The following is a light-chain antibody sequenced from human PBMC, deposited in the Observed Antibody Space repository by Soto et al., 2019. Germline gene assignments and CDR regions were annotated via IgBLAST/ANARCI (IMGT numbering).Light chain of an antibody. J-gene: IGLJ1*01. V-gene: IGLV2-8*01. CDR1: SSDVGAYNF. Sequence: QSALTQPPSASGSPGQSVTISCTGSSSDVGAYNFVSWYQQHPGKVPKLLIYDVTKRPSGVPDRFSGSNSGNTASLTVSGLQAEDDADYYCCSYAGTNTLIGTGTKLTVL. CDR2: DVT. CDR3: CSYAGTNTL.